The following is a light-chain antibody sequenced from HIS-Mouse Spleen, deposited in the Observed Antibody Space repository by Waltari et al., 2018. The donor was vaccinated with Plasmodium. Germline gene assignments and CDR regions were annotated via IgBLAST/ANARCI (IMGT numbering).Light chain of an antibody. Sequence: QSALTQPRSVSGSPGQSVTISCTGTSSDVGGYNYVSWYHQHPGKAPKLMIYDVSKRPSGVPDRLSGSKSGNTASLPISGLLAEDEADYYCCSYAGSYTLVFGGGTKLTVL. V-gene: IGLV2-11*01. CDR2: DVS. J-gene: IGLJ2*01. CDR3: CSYAGSYTLV. CDR1: SSDVGGYNY.